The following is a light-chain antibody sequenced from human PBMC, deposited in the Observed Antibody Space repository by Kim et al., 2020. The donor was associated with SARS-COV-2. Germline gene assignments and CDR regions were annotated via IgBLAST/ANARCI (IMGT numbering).Light chain of an antibody. CDR1: QSVSDTY. Sequence: FPGERATLSCRASQSVSDTYLAWYQQRPGQAPRLLIYGASSRATGIPYRFGGRGSGTDFTLTISRLEPEDFAVYYCQQLDNSVWTFGQGTKVDIK. J-gene: IGKJ1*01. CDR2: GAS. CDR3: QQLDNSVWT. V-gene: IGKV3-20*01.